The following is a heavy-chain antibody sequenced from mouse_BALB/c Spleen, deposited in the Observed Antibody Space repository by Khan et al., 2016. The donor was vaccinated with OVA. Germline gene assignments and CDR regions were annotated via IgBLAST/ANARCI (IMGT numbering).Heavy chain of an antibody. CDR3: ARSDSGTVFDY. CDR2: IYPGYVDT. J-gene: IGHJ2*01. Sequence: QVQLQQPGPELVKPGASVRISCRASGYTFTHYYIHWVKQRPGQGLEWIGWIYPGYVDTHYNEQFKDKATLTADKSSSTAYMQLIKLTSEDSAVYFCARSDSGTVFDYWGQGTTLTVSS. V-gene: IGHV1S56*01. D-gene: IGHD4-1*01. CDR1: GYTFTHYY.